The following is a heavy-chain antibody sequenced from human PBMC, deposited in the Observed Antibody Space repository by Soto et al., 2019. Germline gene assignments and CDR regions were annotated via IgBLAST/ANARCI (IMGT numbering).Heavy chain of an antibody. D-gene: IGHD3-3*01. CDR3: ARGGTYYDFWSGYYRYFDY. J-gene: IGHJ4*02. V-gene: IGHV4-34*01. Sequence: SETLSLTCAVHGGSFSGYYWSWIRQPPGKGLEWIGEINHSGSTNYNPSLKSRVTLSVDTSKNQFSLKLSSVTAADTAVYYCARGGTYYDFWSGYYRYFDYWGQGTLVTVSS. CDR1: GGSFSGYY. CDR2: INHSGST.